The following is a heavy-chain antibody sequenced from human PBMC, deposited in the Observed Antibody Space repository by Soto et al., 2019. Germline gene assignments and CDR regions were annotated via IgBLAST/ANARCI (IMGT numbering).Heavy chain of an antibody. CDR1: GLTFSNYW. Sequence: EVQLVESGGDLVQPGGSLRLSCAASGLTFSNYWMSWVRQAPGKGLEWVANIKQDGSEKYYVDSVKGRFTISRDNAKNSLYLQMNSLRAEDTAVYYCATNWGEAYWGRGTLVTVSS. CDR3: ATNWGEAY. D-gene: IGHD7-27*01. CDR2: IKQDGSEK. V-gene: IGHV3-7*01. J-gene: IGHJ4*02.